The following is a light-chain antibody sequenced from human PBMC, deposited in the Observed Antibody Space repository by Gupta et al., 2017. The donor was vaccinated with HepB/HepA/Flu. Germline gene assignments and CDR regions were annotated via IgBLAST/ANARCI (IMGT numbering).Light chain of an antibody. CDR2: GAS. V-gene: IGKV3-20*01. J-gene: IGKJ4*01. CDR3: QHYATSPLT. CDR1: QNVPSNY. Sequence: EIVLTQSPATLSLSPGERPTLSCRASQNVPSNYLAWYQQKPGQAPRLLIYGASTRAAGIPDRFSGSGSGTDFTLTISRLEPEDFAVYYCQHYATSPLTFGGGTKVEIK.